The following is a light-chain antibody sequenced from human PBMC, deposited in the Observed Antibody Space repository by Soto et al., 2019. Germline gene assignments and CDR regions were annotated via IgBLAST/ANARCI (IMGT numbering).Light chain of an antibody. CDR3: TSYAGSDNFWV. V-gene: IGLV2-8*01. CDR1: SSDVGGYNY. CDR2: EVS. J-gene: IGLJ1*01. Sequence: QSALTQPPSASGSPGQSVTISCIGTSSDVGGYNYVSWYQQYPGKAPKLMIYEVSKRPSGVPDRFSGFKSGNTASLTVSGLQPEDEADYYCTSYAGSDNFWVFGTGTKVTVL.